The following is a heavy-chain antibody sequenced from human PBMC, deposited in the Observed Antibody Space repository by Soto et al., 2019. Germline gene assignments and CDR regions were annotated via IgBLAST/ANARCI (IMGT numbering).Heavy chain of an antibody. CDR2: ISGGASDK. V-gene: IGHV3-7*01. D-gene: IGHD6-25*01. J-gene: IGHJ4*02. Sequence: EVQLVESGGGLVQPGGSLRLSCEASGFMFSAYWMSWVRQDPRKGLEWVATISGGASDKFYVDSVKGRVTISRDDAKNSLYLQMNSLRDEYTSVYYCVREDWQRFDHWGQGTLVTVSS. CDR1: GFMFSAYW. CDR3: VREDWQRFDH.